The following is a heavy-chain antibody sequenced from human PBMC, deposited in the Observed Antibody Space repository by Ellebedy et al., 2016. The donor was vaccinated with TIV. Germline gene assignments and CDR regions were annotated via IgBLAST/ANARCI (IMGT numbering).Heavy chain of an antibody. CDR2: ISYDGSNK. D-gene: IGHD4-23*01. V-gene: IGHV3-30-3*02. CDR1: GFTFSSYA. CDR3: AKSGNRGSTVVTWEFDC. J-gene: IGHJ4*02. Sequence: GGSLRLXCAASGFTFSSYAMHWVRQAPGKGLEWVAVISYDGSNKYYADSVKGRFTISRDNSKNTLYLQMNSLRAEDTAIYYCAKSGNRGSTVVTWEFDCWGQGTLVTVSS.